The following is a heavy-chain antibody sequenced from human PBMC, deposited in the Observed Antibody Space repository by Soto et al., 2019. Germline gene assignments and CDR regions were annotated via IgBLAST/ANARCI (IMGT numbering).Heavy chain of an antibody. CDR2: MNPNSGNT. CDR3: ARGGLSDFWSGYYLLYYYYGMDV. CDR1: GYTFTSYD. V-gene: IGHV1-8*01. Sequence: QVQLVQSGAEVKKPGASVKVSCKASGYTFTSYDITWVRQATGQGLEGMGWMNPNSGNTGYAQKFQGRVTMTRTTFMSTAYMSLSSLRSEVTAVYYCARGGLSDFWSGYYLLYYYYGMDVWGQGTTVTVSS. J-gene: IGHJ6*02. D-gene: IGHD3-3*01.